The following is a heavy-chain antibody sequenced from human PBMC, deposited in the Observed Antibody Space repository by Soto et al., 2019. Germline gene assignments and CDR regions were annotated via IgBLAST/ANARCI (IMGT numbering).Heavy chain of an antibody. J-gene: IGHJ4*02. Sequence: QAQLVQSGAEVKKPGDSVRVSCKTSGYPFTDYFIHWVRQAPGQGLEWMGIISLYHHSTSYAQKFKGRLTVTADTSTTTVYMDLSSLTSEDSAVYWCARELYSCGGDCPYYMDYWGQGTLVTVSS. CDR3: ARELYSCGGDCPYYMDY. CDR2: ISLYHHST. V-gene: IGHV1-46*01. CDR1: GYPFTDYF. D-gene: IGHD2-21*02.